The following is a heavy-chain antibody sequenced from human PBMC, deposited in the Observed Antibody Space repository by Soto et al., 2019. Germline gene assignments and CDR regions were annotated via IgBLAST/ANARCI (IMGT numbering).Heavy chain of an antibody. D-gene: IGHD5-18*01. CDR2: IYYSGST. V-gene: IGHV4-31*03. CDR1: GGSISSGGYY. CDR3: ARSGYSYGPNPLLH. Sequence: TSATLSLTCTVSGGSISSGGYYWSWIRQHPGKGLEWIGYIYYSGSTYYNPSLKSRVTISVDTSKNQFSLKLSSVTAADTAVYYCARSGYSYGPNPLLHWGQGTLVTVSS. J-gene: IGHJ4*02.